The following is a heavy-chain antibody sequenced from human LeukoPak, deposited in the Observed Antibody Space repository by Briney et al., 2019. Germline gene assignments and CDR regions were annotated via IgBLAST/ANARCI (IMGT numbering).Heavy chain of an antibody. Sequence: SVKVSCKTSGYTFTNYAMNWVRQAPGQGLEWMGGIIPIFGTANYAQKFQGRVTITADESTSTAYMELSSLRSEDTAVYYCATGVVPAAYYYYYYMDVWGKGTTVTISS. J-gene: IGHJ6*03. CDR1: GYTFTNYA. D-gene: IGHD2-2*01. CDR2: IIPIFGTA. V-gene: IGHV1-69*13. CDR3: ATGVVPAAYYYYYYMDV.